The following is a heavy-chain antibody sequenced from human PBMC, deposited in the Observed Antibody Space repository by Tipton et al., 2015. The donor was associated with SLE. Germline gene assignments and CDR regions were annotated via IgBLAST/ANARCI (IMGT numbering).Heavy chain of an antibody. Sequence: LRLSCTVSGGSISSGSYYWSWIRQPAGEGLEWIGHIYTSGSTNYNPPLKSRVTISVDTSKNQISLKLRSVTAADTAVYYCARTPSFTSGTDWGQGTLVTVSS. D-gene: IGHD1-14*01. CDR2: IYTSGST. CDR1: GGSISSGSYY. V-gene: IGHV4-61*09. CDR3: ARTPSFTSGTD. J-gene: IGHJ4*01.